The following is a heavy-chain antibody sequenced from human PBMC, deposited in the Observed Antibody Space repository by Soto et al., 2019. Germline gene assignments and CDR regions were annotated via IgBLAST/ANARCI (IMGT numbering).Heavy chain of an antibody. CDR2: ISYDGSNK. CDR1: GFTFSSYG. J-gene: IGHJ4*02. V-gene: IGHV3-30*18. Sequence: GGSLRLSCAASGFTFSSYGMHWVRQAPGKGLEWVAVISYDGSNKYYADSVKGRFTISRDNSKNTLYLQMNSLRAEDTAVYYCAKDLGSNAPDYRGQGTLVTVSS. D-gene: IGHD7-27*01. CDR3: AKDLGSNAPDY.